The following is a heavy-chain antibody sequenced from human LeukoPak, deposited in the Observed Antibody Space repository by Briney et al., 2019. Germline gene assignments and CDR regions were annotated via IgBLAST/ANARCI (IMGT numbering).Heavy chain of an antibody. CDR1: GFTFSSYS. CDR2: ISSSSSYI. J-gene: IGHJ6*04. V-gene: IGHV3-21*01. Sequence: GGSLRLSCAASGFTFSSYSMNWIRQAPGKGLEWVSSISSSSSYIYYADSVKGRFTISRDNAKNSLYLQMNSLRAEDTAVYYCARDRSGSDYGMDVWGKGTTVTVSS. CDR3: ARDRSGSDYGMDV. D-gene: IGHD3-10*01.